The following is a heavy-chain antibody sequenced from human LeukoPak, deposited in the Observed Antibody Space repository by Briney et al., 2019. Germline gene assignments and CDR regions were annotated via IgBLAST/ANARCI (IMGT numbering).Heavy chain of an antibody. D-gene: IGHD5-24*01. CDR1: GFTFDDYA. V-gene: IGHV3-43*02. CDR2: ISGDAGST. J-gene: IGHJ4*02. Sequence: GGSLRLSCAASGFTFDDYAMHWVRQAPGKGLEWVTLISGDAGSTYYADSVKGRFTISRDDSKNSLYLQMNSLRTEDTAFYYCAKDIYRGLDMATRPDYWGQGTLVTVSS. CDR3: AKDIYRGLDMATRPDY.